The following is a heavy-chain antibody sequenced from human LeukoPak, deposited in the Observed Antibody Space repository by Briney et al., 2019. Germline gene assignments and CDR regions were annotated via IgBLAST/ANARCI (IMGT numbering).Heavy chain of an antibody. V-gene: IGHV3-23*01. CDR1: GFTFSSYA. Sequence: GGSLRLSCAASGFTFSSYAMSWFRQAPGRGLEWVSAIDGSGGSTYYADSVKGRFTISRDNSKNTLYLQMNSLRPEDTAIYYCAKDRRLPWDYFDSWGQGTLVSVSS. D-gene: IGHD5-12*01. CDR2: IDGSGGST. J-gene: IGHJ4*02. CDR3: AKDRRLPWDYFDS.